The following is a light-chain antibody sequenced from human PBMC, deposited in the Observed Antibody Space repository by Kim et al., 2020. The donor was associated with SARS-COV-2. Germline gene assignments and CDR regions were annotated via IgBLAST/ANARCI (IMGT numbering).Light chain of an antibody. V-gene: IGKV3-20*01. CDR1: QSVRSSH. J-gene: IGKJ3*01. Sequence: EIVLTQSPGPLSLSPGERATLSCRASQSVRSSHLVWYQQKPGQAPRLLIYDASSRATGIPDRFSGSGSGTDFSLTISRLEPGDSAVYYCQQYGGAPTFGPGTKVDIK. CDR2: DAS. CDR3: QQYGGAPT.